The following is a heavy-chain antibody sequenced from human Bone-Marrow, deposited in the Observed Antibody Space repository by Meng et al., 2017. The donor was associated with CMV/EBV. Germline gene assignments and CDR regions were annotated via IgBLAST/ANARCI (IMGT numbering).Heavy chain of an antibody. CDR3: ARGRIMITFGGVIVPFDY. J-gene: IGHJ4*02. CDR1: GSFIAYY. Sequence: GSFIAYYGSWIRQPPGRGLEWVGEINHSGSTNYNPSLKSRVTISVDTSKNQFSLKLSSVTAADTAVYYCARGRIMITFGGVIVPFDYWGQGTLVTVSS. V-gene: IGHV4-34*01. D-gene: IGHD3-16*02. CDR2: INHSGST.